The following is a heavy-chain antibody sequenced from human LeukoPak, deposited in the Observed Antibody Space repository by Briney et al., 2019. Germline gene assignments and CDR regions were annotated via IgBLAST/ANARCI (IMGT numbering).Heavy chain of an antibody. D-gene: IGHD3-10*01. CDR3: AAPRVGSGSYYRGSYYYGMDV. Sequence: SGGSLRLSCAASGFTFSSYAMSWVRQAPGKGLERVSAISGSGGSTYYADSVKGRFTISRDNSKNTLYLQMNSLRAEDTAVYYCAAPRVGSGSYYRGSYYYGMDVWGKGTTVTVSS. CDR1: GFTFSSYA. CDR2: ISGSGGST. V-gene: IGHV3-23*01. J-gene: IGHJ6*04.